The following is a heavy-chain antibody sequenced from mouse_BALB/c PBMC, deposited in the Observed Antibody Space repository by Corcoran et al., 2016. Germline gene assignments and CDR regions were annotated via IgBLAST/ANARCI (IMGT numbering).Heavy chain of an antibody. Sequence: QVTLKESGPGILQPSQTLSLTCSFSGFSLSTSGMGVGWIRQPSGKGLEWLAHIWWDDDKYYNTALKSGLTISKDTSKNQVFLKIASVDTADTATYYCARTYYGSSIWYFDYWGQGTTLTVSS. CDR1: GFSLSTSGMG. CDR3: ARTYYGSSIWYFDY. J-gene: IGHJ2*01. V-gene: IGHV8-8*01. CDR2: IWWDDDK. D-gene: IGHD1-1*01.